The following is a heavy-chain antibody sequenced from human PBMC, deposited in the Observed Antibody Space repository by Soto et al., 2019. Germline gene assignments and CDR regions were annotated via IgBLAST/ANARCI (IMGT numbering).Heavy chain of an antibody. CDR2: IYYSGST. V-gene: IGHV4-39*01. CDR1: GGSISSSSYY. CDR3: ARHIVVVPAATPPAGFDP. D-gene: IGHD2-2*01. Sequence: QLQLQESGPGLVKPSETLSLTCTVSGGSISSSSYYWGWIRQPPGKGLEWIGSIYYSGSTYYNPSLKSRVTISVDTSKNQFSLKLSSVTAADTAVYYCARHIVVVPAATPPAGFDPWGQGTLVTVSS. J-gene: IGHJ5*02.